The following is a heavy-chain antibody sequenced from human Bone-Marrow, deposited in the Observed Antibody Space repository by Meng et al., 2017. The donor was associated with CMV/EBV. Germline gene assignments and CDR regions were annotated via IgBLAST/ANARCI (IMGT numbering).Heavy chain of an antibody. CDR1: GFTSSNYW. D-gene: IGHD1-7*01. V-gene: IGHV3-7*01. J-gene: IGHJ4*02. CDR2: IKQDGGEK. Sequence: GESLKISCAASGFTSSNYWMSWVRQAPGKGLEWVANIKQDGGEKYYVDSVKGRFTISRDNAKNSLYLQMNSLRAEDTAVYYCARDDDGDGNYQWYYDYWGQGTLVTVSS. CDR3: ARDDDGDGNYQWYYDY.